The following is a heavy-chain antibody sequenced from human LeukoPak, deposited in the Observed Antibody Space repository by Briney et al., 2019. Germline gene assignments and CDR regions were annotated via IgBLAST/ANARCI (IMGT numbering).Heavy chain of an antibody. D-gene: IGHD3-10*01. CDR2: IIPIFGTA. J-gene: IGHJ4*02. V-gene: IGHV1-69*13. CDR1: GGTFSSYA. Sequence: ASVKVSCKASGGTFSSYAISWMRQAPGQGLEWMGGIIPIFGTANYAQKFQGRVTITADESTSTAYMELSSLRSEDTAVYYCATDPPMGAQVWGQGTLVTVSS. CDR3: ATDPPMGAQV.